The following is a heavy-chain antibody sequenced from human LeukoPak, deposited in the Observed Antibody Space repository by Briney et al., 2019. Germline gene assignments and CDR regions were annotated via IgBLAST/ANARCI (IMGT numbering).Heavy chain of an antibody. CDR3: ARSTSVAGLFDY. CDR2: ISAYNGNA. CDR1: GYTFISYG. V-gene: IGHV1-18*01. D-gene: IGHD6-19*01. Sequence: ASVKVSCKASGYTFISYGISWVRQAPGQGLEWMGWISAYNGNANYAQKLQGRVTMTTDTSTSTAYMELRSLRSDDTAVYYCARSTSVAGLFDYWGQGTLVTVSS. J-gene: IGHJ4*02.